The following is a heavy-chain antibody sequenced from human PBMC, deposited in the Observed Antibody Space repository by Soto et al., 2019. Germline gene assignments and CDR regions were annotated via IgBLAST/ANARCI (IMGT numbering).Heavy chain of an antibody. Sequence: GESLSLSCAASGFTFSSYGMHWVRQAPGKGLEWVAVIWYDGSNKYYADSVKGRFTISRDNSKNTLYLQMNSLRAEDTAVYYCARGSVAVAASGMDVWGQGTTVTVSS. V-gene: IGHV3-33*01. CDR3: ARGSVAVAASGMDV. D-gene: IGHD6-19*01. J-gene: IGHJ6*02. CDR1: GFTFSSYG. CDR2: IWYDGSNK.